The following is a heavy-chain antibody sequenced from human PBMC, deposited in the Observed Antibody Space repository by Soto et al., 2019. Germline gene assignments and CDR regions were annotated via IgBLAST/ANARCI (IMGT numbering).Heavy chain of an antibody. CDR1: GGTFSSYA. V-gene: IGHV1-69*13. CDR3: ASEDIVVVPAAAPRYWWYFDL. CDR2: IIPIFGTA. D-gene: IGHD2-2*01. Sequence: SVKVSCKASGGTFSSYAISWVRQAPGQGLEWMGGIIPIFGTANYAQKFQGRVTITADESTSTAYMELSSLRSEDTAVYYCASEDIVVVPAAAPRYWWYFDLWGRGTLVTVSS. J-gene: IGHJ2*01.